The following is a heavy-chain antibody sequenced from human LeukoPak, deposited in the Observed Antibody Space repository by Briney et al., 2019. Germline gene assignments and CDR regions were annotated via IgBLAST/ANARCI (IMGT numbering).Heavy chain of an antibody. J-gene: IGHJ4*02. Sequence: GGSLRLSCAASGFTFSGYAMHWVRQAPGKGLEWVAVMSYDGSNKYYVDSVKGRFTVSRDNSKNTLYLQMNSLRAEDTAVYYCAKDIYYDSSGYRGYFDYWGQGTLVTVSS. CDR1: GFTFSGYA. D-gene: IGHD3-22*01. V-gene: IGHV3-30*18. CDR2: MSYDGSNK. CDR3: AKDIYYDSSGYRGYFDY.